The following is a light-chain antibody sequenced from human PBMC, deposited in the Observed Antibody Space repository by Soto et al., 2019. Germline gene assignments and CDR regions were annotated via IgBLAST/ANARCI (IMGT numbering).Light chain of an antibody. CDR3: SSYRIRSPPDYV. CDR1: SSDVGGYNF. Sequence: QSALTQPSSVYGSPGQSITISCIRTSSDVGGYNFVSWYQQHPGEAPKLIIFDVSHRPSGISTRFSGSKSGNTASLTISGLQAEDEADYYCSSYRIRSPPDYVFGTGTKVTVL. V-gene: IGLV2-14*03. CDR2: DVS. J-gene: IGLJ1*01.